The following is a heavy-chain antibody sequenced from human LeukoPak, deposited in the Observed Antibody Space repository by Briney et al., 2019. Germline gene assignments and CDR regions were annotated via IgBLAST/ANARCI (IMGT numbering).Heavy chain of an antibody. D-gene: IGHD3-3*01. J-gene: IGHJ5*02. V-gene: IGHV1-69*13. CDR1: GGTFSSYA. CDR2: IIPIFGTA. Sequence: ASVKVSCKASGGTFSSYAISWVRQAPGQGLEWMGGIIPIFGTANYAQKFQGRVTITADESTSTAYMELSSLRSEDTAAYYCARGRDTYYDFWSGYNSWFDPWGQGTLVTVSS. CDR3: ARGRDTYYDFWSGYNSWFDP.